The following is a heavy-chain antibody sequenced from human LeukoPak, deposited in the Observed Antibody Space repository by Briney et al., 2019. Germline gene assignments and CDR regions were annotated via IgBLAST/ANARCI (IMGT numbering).Heavy chain of an antibody. CDR3: ARDSSLPLYTTIS. J-gene: IGHJ4*02. Sequence: TAASLRLSCAASGLTFSNFPMHWVRQAPGQGPKWVPFISNDGTKRHYADSVKGRFTISRDNSRNTLSLQMNSLKTEDTAMYFCARDSSLPLYTTISWGLGTLVTASS. CDR1: GLTFSNFP. CDR2: ISNDGTKR. V-gene: IGHV3-30-3*01. D-gene: IGHD2-2*02.